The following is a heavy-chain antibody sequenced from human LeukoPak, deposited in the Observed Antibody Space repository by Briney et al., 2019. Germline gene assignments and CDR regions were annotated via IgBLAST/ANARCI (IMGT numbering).Heavy chain of an antibody. CDR2: IYYSGST. CDR1: GGSISSYY. CDR3: ASQYYYGSGSLEY. V-gene: IGHV4-59*01. J-gene: IGHJ4*02. Sequence: PSETLSLTCTVSGGSISSYYWSWIRQPPGKGLEWTGYIYYSGSTNYNPSLKSRVTISVDTSKNQFSLKLSSVTAADTAVYYCASQYYYGSGSLEYWGQGTLVTVSS. D-gene: IGHD3-10*01.